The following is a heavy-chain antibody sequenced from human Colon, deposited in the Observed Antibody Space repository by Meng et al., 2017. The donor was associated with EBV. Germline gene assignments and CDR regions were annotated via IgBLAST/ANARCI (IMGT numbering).Heavy chain of an antibody. D-gene: IGHD5-24*01. CDR2: IDPNTGNP. CDR3: ARDSPLDGYSLLDY. V-gene: IGHV7-4-1*02. J-gene: IGHJ4*02. CDR1: GYTFTSYA. Sequence: VQLVYSWSDGKQPGASVKVSCRPAGYTFTSYAINWVRQAPGQGPDWMGGIDPNTGNPTYDQGFTGRFVFSLDTSVSTAYLQINSLRADDTAVYYCARDSPLDGYSLLDYWGQGTLVTVSS.